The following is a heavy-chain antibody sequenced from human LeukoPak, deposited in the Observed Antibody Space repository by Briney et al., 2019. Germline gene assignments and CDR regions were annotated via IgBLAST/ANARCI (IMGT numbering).Heavy chain of an antibody. D-gene: IGHD4-17*01. J-gene: IGHJ4*02. V-gene: IGHV4-61*01. CDR2: IYYSGST. CDR3: ARDSPHYGAVFDY. CDR1: GGSISSSSYY. Sequence: SSETLSLTCTVSGGSISSSSYYWGWIRQPPGKGLEWIGYIYYSGSTNYNPSLKSRVTISVDTSKNQFSLKLSSVTAADTAVYYCARDSPHYGAVFDYWGQGTLVTVSS.